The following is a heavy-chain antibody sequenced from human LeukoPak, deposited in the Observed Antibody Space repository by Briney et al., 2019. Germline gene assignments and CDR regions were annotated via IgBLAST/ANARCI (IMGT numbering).Heavy chain of an antibody. CDR1: GGSFSGYY. D-gene: IGHD4-23*01. J-gene: IGHJ4*02. V-gene: IGHV4-34*01. CDR3: ARRRDDYGGNGGFYY. Sequence: PSETLSLTCAVYGGSFSGYYWSWIHQPPGKGLEWIGEINHSGSTNYNPSLKSRVTISVDTSKNQFSLKLSSVTAADTAVYYCARRRDDYGGNGGFYYWGQGTLVTVSS. CDR2: INHSGST.